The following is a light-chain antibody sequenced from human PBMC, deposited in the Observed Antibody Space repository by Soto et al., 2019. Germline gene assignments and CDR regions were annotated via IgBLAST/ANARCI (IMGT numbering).Light chain of an antibody. Sequence: ENVFAPSPGTLSLSPGERATLSCRASQSVSSNLAWYQQKPGQAPRLLIYGASTRATGIPARFSGSGSGTEFTLTISSLQSEDFAVYYCQQYNNWITFGQGTRLEIK. CDR2: GAS. CDR1: QSVSSN. V-gene: IGKV3-15*01. J-gene: IGKJ5*01. CDR3: QQYNNWIT.